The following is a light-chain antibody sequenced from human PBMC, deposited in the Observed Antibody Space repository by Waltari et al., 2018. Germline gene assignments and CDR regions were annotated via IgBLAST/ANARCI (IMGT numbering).Light chain of an antibody. V-gene: IGKV4-1*01. Sequence: DIVMTQSPDSLAVSLGASAPIHCNSSQRVLSSSNNKNYLGRYQQKPGQPPKLRISGGSTREAGVPDRCRGRGSGTDFTHTISSRQDEDVAVYDCQQWYTSPYTVGQGTKLESK. J-gene: IGKJ2*01. CDR2: GGS. CDR1: QRVLSSSNNKNY. CDR3: QQWYTSPYT.